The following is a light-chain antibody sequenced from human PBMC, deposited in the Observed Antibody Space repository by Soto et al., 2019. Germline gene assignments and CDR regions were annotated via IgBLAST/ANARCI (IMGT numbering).Light chain of an antibody. CDR2: DAS. J-gene: IGKJ4*01. V-gene: IGKV3-11*01. CDR3: QQRSSWPLT. CDR1: QSVSSY. Sequence: EIVLTQSPATLSLSPGERATLSCRASQSVSSYLAWYQQKPGQAPRLLIYDASNRATGIPGRFSGSGSGTDFTLTISSLEPEDFAGYYCQQRSSWPLTFGGGTKVEIK.